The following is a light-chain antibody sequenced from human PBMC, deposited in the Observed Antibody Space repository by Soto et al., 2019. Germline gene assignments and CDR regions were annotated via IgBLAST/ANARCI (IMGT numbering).Light chain of an antibody. J-gene: IGKJ4*01. CDR2: KAS. CDR1: QSISTW. V-gene: IGKV1-5*03. CDR3: QQYNTYPLT. Sequence: DIQMTQSPSTLSASVGDRVTITCRASQSISTWLAWYQQKPGKAPKLLIYKASNLEGGVKSRFSGSGSGTEFNITISSLQPDDFATYYCQQYNTYPLTFGGGTTVEIK.